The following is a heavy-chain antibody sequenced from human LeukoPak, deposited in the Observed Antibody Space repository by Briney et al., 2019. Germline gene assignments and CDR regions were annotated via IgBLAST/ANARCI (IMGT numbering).Heavy chain of an antibody. CDR2: ISSSGSTI. J-gene: IGHJ4*02. CDR1: GFTFSDYY. V-gene: IGHV3-11*01. D-gene: IGHD1-26*01. Sequence: PGGSLRPSCAASGFTFSDYYMSWIRQAPGKGLEWVSYISSSGSTIYYADSVKGRFTISRDNSKNTLYLQMNSLRAEDTAVYHCAKADIVGAWRHYFDYWGQGTLITVSS. CDR3: AKADIVGAWRHYFDY.